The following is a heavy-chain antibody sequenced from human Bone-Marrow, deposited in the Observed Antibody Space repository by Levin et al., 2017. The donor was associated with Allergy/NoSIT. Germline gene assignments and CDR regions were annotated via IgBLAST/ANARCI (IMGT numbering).Heavy chain of an antibody. CDR2: ISYDGSNK. J-gene: IGHJ4*02. CDR1: GFTFSSYG. Sequence: GGSLRLSCAASGFTFSSYGMHWVRQAPGKGLEWVAVISYDGSNKYYADSVKGRFTISRDNSKNTLYLQMNSLRAEDTAVYYCAKGNSSSIDYWGQGTLVTVSS. D-gene: IGHD6-13*01. V-gene: IGHV3-30*18. CDR3: AKGNSSSIDY.